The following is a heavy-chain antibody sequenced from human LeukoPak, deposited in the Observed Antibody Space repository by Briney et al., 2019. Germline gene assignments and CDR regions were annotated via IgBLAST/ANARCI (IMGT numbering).Heavy chain of an antibody. J-gene: IGHJ4*02. CDR1: GYTFTSYD. D-gene: IGHD3-22*01. CDR3: ARNYDNSGYSDY. CDR2: MNPNSGNT. Sequence: ASVKVSCKASGYTFTSYDINWVRQATGQGPEWMGWMNPNSGNTGYAQKFQGRVTMTRNTSISTAYMELSSLRSEDTAVYYCARNYDNSGYSDYWGQGTLVTVSS. V-gene: IGHV1-8*01.